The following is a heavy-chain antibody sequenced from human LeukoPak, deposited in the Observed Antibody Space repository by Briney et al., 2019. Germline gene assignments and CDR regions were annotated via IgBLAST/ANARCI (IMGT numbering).Heavy chain of an antibody. CDR3: ARDPIQVVVPAAIGWFDP. CDR2: INPNSGGT. J-gene: IGHJ5*02. Sequence: ASVKVSCKASGYTFTGYYMRWVRQAPGQGLEWMGWINPNSGGTNYAQKFQGRVTMTRDTSISTAYMELSRLRSDDTAVYYCARDPIQVVVPAAIGWFDPWGQGTLVTVSS. V-gene: IGHV1-2*02. D-gene: IGHD2-2*01. CDR1: GYTFTGYY.